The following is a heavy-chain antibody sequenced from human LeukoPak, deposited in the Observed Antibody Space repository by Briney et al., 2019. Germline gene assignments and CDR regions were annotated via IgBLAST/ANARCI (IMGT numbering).Heavy chain of an antibody. CDR3: ARDRDFYFDY. V-gene: IGHV3-21*01. CDR2: ISSSSSYI. D-gene: IGHD3-10*01. CDR1: GFTFSSYS. J-gene: IGHJ4*02. Sequence: GGSLRLSCAASGFTFSSYSMNWVRQAPGKGLEWVSSISSSSSYIYYADSVKGRFTISRDNSKNTLYLQMNSLRAEDTAVYYCARDRDFYFDYWGQGTLVTVSS.